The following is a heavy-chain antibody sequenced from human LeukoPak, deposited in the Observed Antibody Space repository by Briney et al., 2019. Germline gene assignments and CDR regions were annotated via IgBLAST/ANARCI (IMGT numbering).Heavy chain of an antibody. CDR2: IIPIFGTA. J-gene: IGHJ4*02. D-gene: IGHD4-17*01. CDR1: GGTFSSYA. V-gene: IGHV1-69*05. CDR3: ARAEPYGDYYFDY. Sequence: GSSVKVSCKASGGTFSSYAISWVRQAPGQGLEWMGRIIPIFGTANYAQKFQGRVRITTDESTSTAYMELSSLRSEDTAVYYCARAEPYGDYYFDYWGQGTLVTVSS.